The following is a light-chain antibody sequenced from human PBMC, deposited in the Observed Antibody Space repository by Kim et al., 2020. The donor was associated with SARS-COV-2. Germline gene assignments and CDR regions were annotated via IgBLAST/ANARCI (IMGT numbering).Light chain of an antibody. CDR3: QAWDSSIYV. Sequence: SVSPGQTASITCSGHKLGDKYASWYQQKPGQPPVVVIFRDNTRPSGIPGRFSGSNSGNTATLTISGTQAMDEADYYCQAWDSSIYVFGTGTKVTVL. CDR2: RDN. V-gene: IGLV3-1*01. J-gene: IGLJ1*01. CDR1: KLGDKY.